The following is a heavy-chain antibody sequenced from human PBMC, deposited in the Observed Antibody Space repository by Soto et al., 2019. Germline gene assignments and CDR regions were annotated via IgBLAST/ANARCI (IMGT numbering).Heavy chain of an antibody. J-gene: IGHJ3*02. Sequence: SETLSLPCTVSGGSISSSSYYWGWIRQPPGKGLEWIGSIYYSGSTYCNPSLKSRVTISVDTSKNQFSLKLSSVTAADTAVYYCARQDSGYARFDAFDIWGQGTMVTVSS. CDR3: ARQDSGYARFDAFDI. CDR2: IYYSGST. CDR1: GGSISSSSYY. V-gene: IGHV4-39*01. D-gene: IGHD5-12*01.